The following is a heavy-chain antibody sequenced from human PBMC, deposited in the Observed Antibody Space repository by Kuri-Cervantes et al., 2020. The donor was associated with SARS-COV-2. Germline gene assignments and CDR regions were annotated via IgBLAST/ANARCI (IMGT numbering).Heavy chain of an antibody. V-gene: IGHV1-24*01. D-gene: IGHD3-3*01. CDR3: ATSCVLPAGAGPIFGVVIDGCNWSDP. CDR1: GYTLTELS. J-gene: IGHJ5*02. CDR2: FDPEDGET. Sequence: ASVKVSCKVSGYTLTELSMHWVRQAPGKGLEWMGGFDPEDGETIYAQKFQGRVTMTEDTSTDTAYMELSSLRSEDTAVYYCATSCVLPAGAGPIFGVVIDGCNWSDPWGQGTLVTVSS.